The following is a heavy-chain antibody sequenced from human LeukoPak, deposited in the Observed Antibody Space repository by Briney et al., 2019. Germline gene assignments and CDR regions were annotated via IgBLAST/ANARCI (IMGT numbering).Heavy chain of an antibody. CDR3: VRVPDYCSSADCYTFDY. Sequence: GGSLRLSCAASGFTFSKFWLTWVRQAPGKGLEWVANINQDGSEKSYVDSVKGRFTISRDNPKKSLYLQLNSLRVEDTAIYYCVRVPDYCSSADCYTFDYWGQGILVTVSS. D-gene: IGHD2-2*02. J-gene: IGHJ4*02. V-gene: IGHV3-7*01. CDR1: GFTFSKFW. CDR2: INQDGSEK.